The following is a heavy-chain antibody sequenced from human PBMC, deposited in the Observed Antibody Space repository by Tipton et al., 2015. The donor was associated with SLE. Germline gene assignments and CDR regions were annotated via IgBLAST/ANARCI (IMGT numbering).Heavy chain of an antibody. CDR2: IYHSGST. CDR3: ASSKQLVGWFDP. V-gene: IGHV4-38-2*01. D-gene: IGHD6-6*01. Sequence: TLSLTCAVSGYSISSGYYWGWIRQPPGKGLEWVGSIYHSGSTYYNPSLKSRVTISVDTSKNQFSLKLSSVTAADTAVYYCASSKQLVGWFDPWGQGTLVTVSP. CDR1: GYSISSGYY. J-gene: IGHJ5*02.